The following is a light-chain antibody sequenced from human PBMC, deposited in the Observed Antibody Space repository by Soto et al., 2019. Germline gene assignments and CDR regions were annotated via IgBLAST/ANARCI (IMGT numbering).Light chain of an antibody. CDR2: EVS. V-gene: IGLV2-14*01. CDR1: SSDVGGYNY. J-gene: IGLJ1*01. CDR3: SSYTSSSTYV. Sequence: QSVLTQPASVSGSPGQSITISCTGTSSDVGGYNYVSWYQQHPGKAPKLMIYEVSNRPSGVSNRFSGSKSGNTASLTISGLQAEDEAHYYCSSYTSSSTYVFGTGTKVNVL.